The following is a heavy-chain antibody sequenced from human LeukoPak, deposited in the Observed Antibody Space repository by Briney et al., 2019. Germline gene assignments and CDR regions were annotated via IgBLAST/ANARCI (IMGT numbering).Heavy chain of an antibody. Sequence: ASVKVSCKASGYTFTGYYMHWVRQAPGQGLEWMGWINPNSCGTNYAQKFQGRVTMTRDTSISTAYMELSRLRSDDTAVYYCARDFAAPYSSGWYSGRDAFDIWGQGTMVTVSS. CDR1: GYTFTGYY. D-gene: IGHD6-19*01. CDR2: INPNSCGT. CDR3: ARDFAAPYSSGWYSGRDAFDI. V-gene: IGHV1-2*02. J-gene: IGHJ3*02.